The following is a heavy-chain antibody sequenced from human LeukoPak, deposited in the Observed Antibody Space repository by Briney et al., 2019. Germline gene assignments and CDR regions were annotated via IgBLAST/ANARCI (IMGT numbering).Heavy chain of an antibody. CDR3: ARAPTFYVWGSYRPHYFDY. D-gene: IGHD3-16*02. J-gene: IGHJ4*02. CDR2: ISSSGSTI. CDR1: GFTFSDYY. V-gene: IGHV3-11*01. Sequence: PGGSLRLSCAASGFTFSDYYMSWIRQAPGKGLEWVSYISSSGSTIYYADSVKGRFTISRDNAKNSLYLQMNSLRAEDTAVYYCARAPTFYVWGSYRPHYFDYWGQGTLVTVSS.